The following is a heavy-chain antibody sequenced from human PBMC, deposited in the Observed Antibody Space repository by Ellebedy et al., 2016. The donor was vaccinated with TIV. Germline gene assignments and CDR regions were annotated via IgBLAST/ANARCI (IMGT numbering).Heavy chain of an antibody. CDR1: GGSFSGYY. D-gene: IGHD5-24*01. CDR3: ARKGIVEMAAILFDY. Sequence: SETLSLTCAVYGGSFSGYYWSWIRQPPGKGLEWIGEIDHSGSTNYNPSLKSRVTISVDTSKNQFSLKLSSVTAADTAVYYCARKGIVEMAAILFDYWGQGTLVTVSS. CDR2: IDHSGST. J-gene: IGHJ4*02. V-gene: IGHV4-34*01.